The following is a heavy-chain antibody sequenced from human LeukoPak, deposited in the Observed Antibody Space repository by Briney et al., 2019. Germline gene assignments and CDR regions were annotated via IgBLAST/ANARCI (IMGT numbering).Heavy chain of an antibody. CDR1: GASIRGSTYY. J-gene: IGHJ4*02. D-gene: IGHD2-2*03. CDR2: MFYSGST. V-gene: IGHV4-39*01. Sequence: PSETLSLTCTVSGASIRGSTYYWGWIRQTPGKGLGWIGSMFYSGSTYYNPSLKSRAPISFDTSNNQFSLKLSSVTAADTAVYYCARHESFRFGYSFDYWGQGTLVTVSS. CDR3: ARHESFRFGYSFDY.